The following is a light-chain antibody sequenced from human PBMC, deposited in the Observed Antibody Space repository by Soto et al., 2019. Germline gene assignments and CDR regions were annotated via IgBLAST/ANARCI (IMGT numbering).Light chain of an antibody. CDR1: QDMSNN. J-gene: IGKJ4*01. V-gene: IGKV1-33*01. Sequence: DIQMTQSPSSLSASVGDRVTITCQASQDMSNNLNWYQQKPGKAPKLLIYGASNLETGVPSRFSGSGSGTDFTFTISSLQPEDIATYYCQQYDNLPRTFGGGTKVEIK. CDR3: QQYDNLPRT. CDR2: GAS.